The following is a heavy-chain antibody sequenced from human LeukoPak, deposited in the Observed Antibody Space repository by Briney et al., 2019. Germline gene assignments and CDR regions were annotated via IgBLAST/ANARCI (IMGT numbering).Heavy chain of an antibody. Sequence: SETLSLTCTVSGGSINSTSYYWGWIRQPPGKGLEWIGSIYYGGSTYYNPSLKSRVTILVDVDTSKNQFSLKLSSVTAADTAVYYCARDLRQDYDSSGYYSDDAFDIWGQGTMVTVSS. D-gene: IGHD3-22*01. CDR1: GGSINSTSYY. V-gene: IGHV4-39*07. CDR2: IYYGGST. CDR3: ARDLRQDYDSSGYYSDDAFDI. J-gene: IGHJ3*02.